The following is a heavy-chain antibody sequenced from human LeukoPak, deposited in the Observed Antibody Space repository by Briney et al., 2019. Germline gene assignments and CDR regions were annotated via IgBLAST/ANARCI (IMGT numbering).Heavy chain of an antibody. J-gene: IGHJ4*02. D-gene: IGHD3-10*01. CDR3: ARALTYGSRTYYFDY. CDR1: GGSISGYY. Sequence: PSETLSLTCTVSGGSISGYYWSWIRQPPGKGLEWIGYIYYSGSTNYNPSLKSRVTISLDTSKNQFSLKLSSVTAADTAVYYCARALTYGSRTYYFDYWGQGTLVTVSS. CDR2: IYYSGST. V-gene: IGHV4-59*01.